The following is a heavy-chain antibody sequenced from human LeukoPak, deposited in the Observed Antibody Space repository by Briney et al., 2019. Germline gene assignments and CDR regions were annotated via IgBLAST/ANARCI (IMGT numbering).Heavy chain of an antibody. CDR3: ARDYYGSGSRINDAFDI. CDR1: GYTFTGYY. CDR2: INPNSGGT. V-gene: IGHV1-2*02. J-gene: IGHJ3*02. D-gene: IGHD3-10*01. Sequence: ASVKVSCKASGYTFTGYYMHWVRQAPGQGLEWMGWINPNSGGTNYAQKFQGRVTMTRDTSISTAYMELSRLRSDDTAVYYCARDYYGSGSRINDAFDIWGQGTMVTASS.